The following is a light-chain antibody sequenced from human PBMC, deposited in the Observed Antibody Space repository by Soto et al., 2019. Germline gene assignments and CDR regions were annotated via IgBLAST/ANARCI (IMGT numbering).Light chain of an antibody. J-gene: IGLJ2*01. V-gene: IGLV2-14*01. CDR1: SSDVGGYNF. CDR2: EVS. CDR3: SSCTSSSTVV. Sequence: QSALTQPASVSGSPGKSITISCTGTSSDVGGYNFVSWYQQHPGKAPKLMIYEVSNRPSGVSNRFSGSKSGNTASLTISGLQAEDEADYYCSSCTSSSTVVFGGGTKLTVL.